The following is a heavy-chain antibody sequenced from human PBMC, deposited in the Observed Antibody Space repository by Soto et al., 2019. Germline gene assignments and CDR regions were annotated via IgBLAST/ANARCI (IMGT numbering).Heavy chain of an antibody. D-gene: IGHD1-26*01. Sequence: XETLSLTCTVAGCSISSYYWSWIRQPPGKGLEWIGYIYYSGSSNYNPSLKRRVTISLDTSKNQFSLKLRSVTAADTAVYYCARPYSETYWAAFDVWGQGTMVTVSS. CDR2: IYYSGSS. J-gene: IGHJ3*01. V-gene: IGHV4-59*01. CDR3: ARPYSETYWAAFDV. CDR1: GCSISSYY.